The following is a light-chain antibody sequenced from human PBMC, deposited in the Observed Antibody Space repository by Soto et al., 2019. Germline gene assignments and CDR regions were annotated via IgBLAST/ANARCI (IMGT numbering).Light chain of an antibody. V-gene: IGKV3-15*01. J-gene: IGKJ2*01. Sequence: EIVMTQSPASLSVSPGDGATLSCRASQSVASNVAWYQQKPGQGPRLLIHGASTRTAGVPARFSGSGSGTDFTLTISSLQSDDFAVYYCQQYHNWPPQYTFGQGTQLQIK. CDR2: GAS. CDR1: QSVASN. CDR3: QQYHNWPPQYT.